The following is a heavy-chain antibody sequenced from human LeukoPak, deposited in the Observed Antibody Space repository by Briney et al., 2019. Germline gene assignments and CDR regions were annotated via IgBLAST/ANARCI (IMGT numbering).Heavy chain of an antibody. CDR2: ITGSGGNT. CDR1: GFTFSNYA. J-gene: IGHJ4*02. V-gene: IGHV3-23*01. CDR3: AKWGDYDVLTGYYVSDY. Sequence: PGGSRRLSCAASGFTFSNYAMSWVRQAPGKGLEWVSAITGSGGNTYYADSVKGRFTISRDNPKNTVFLQMNSLRAEDTAVYYCAKWGDYDVLTGYYVSDYWGQGTLVTVSS. D-gene: IGHD3-9*01.